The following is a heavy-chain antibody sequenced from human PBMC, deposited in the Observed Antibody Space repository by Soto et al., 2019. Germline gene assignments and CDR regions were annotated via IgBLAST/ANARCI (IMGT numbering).Heavy chain of an antibody. CDR2: ISGHGDAT. CDR1: GLPFTGYA. Sequence: GGSLRLSCAASGLPFTGYAMSWVRQAPGKGLEWVSAISGHGDATFYADSVKGRFTISRDNSKNTLYLHMNSLRAEDTALYYCANSRVSMVRGLIIIPNYWGQGTLVTVSS. J-gene: IGHJ4*02. CDR3: ANSRVSMVRGLIIIPNY. D-gene: IGHD3-10*01. V-gene: IGHV3-23*01.